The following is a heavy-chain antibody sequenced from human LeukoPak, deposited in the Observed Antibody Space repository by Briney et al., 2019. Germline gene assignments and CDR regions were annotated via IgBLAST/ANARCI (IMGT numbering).Heavy chain of an antibody. Sequence: GASVKVSCKASGYTFTGYYMHWVRQAPGQGLEWKGRINPNSGGTNYAQKFQGRVTMTRDTSISTAYMELSRLRSDDTAVYYCARDLTPYSSGWLLGLGEFDYWGQGTLVTVSS. V-gene: IGHV1-2*06. CDR1: GYTFTGYY. D-gene: IGHD6-19*01. CDR3: ARDLTPYSSGWLLGLGEFDY. CDR2: INPNSGGT. J-gene: IGHJ4*02.